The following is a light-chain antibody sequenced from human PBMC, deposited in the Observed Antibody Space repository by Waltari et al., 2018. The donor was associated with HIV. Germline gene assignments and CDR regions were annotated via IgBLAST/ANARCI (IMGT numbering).Light chain of an antibody. Sequence: QSALTPLASVSGSPGQSLTISCPGSTSDVGGYNYVPWYQQHPGKAPRLMIYDVSTRPSGVSDRFSGSKSGDTASLTISGLQAEDEADYYCESYTSTSVWVFGGGTRLTVL. CDR1: TSDVGGYNY. J-gene: IGLJ3*02. CDR2: DVS. V-gene: IGLV2-14*03. CDR3: ESYTSTSVWV.